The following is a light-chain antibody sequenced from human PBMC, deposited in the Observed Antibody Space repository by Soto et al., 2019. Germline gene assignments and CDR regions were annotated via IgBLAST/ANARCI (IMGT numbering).Light chain of an antibody. V-gene: IGLV2-23*01. J-gene: IGLJ1*01. CDR1: SSDVGSGNV. CDR2: EGF. Sequence: QSALAQPASVSGSPGQSITIYCTGTSSDVGSGNVVSWYQHYPGKAPQLMIYEGFKRPSGISSRFSGSKSGNTASLTISGLQAEDAADYYCCSHAGSDTYAFGTGIK. CDR3: CSHAGSDTYA.